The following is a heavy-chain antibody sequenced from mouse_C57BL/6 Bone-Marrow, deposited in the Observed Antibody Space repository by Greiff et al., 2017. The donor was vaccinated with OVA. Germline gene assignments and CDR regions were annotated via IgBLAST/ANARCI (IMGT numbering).Heavy chain of an antibody. J-gene: IGHJ3*01. V-gene: IGHV1-15*01. CDR3: SRGGWLLPWFAY. D-gene: IGHD2-3*01. CDR2: IDPETGGT. CDR1: GYTFTDYE. Sequence: QVQLQQSGAELVRPGASVTLSCKASGYTFTDYEMHWVKQTPVHGLEWIGAIDPETGGTAYNQKLKGKAILTADKSYSTAYLELRSLTSEDYAVYYCSRGGWLLPWFAYWGQGTLVTVSA.